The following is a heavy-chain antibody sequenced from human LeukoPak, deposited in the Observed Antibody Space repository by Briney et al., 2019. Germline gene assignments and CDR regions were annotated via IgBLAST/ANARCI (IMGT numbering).Heavy chain of an antibody. D-gene: IGHD3-10*01. Sequence: SVKVSCKASGGTFSSYAISWVRQAPGQGLEWMGGIIPIFGTANYAQKFQGRVTITADKSTSTAYMELSSLRSEDTAVYYCARDVGAHHPWALYGSGNYYYFDYWGQGTLVTVSS. CDR1: GGTFSSYA. J-gene: IGHJ4*02. CDR3: ARDVGAHHPWALYGSGNYYYFDY. V-gene: IGHV1-69*06. CDR2: IIPIFGTA.